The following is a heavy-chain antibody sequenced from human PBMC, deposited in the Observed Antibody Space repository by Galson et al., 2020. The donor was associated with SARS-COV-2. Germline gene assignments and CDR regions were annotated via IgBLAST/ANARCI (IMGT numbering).Heavy chain of an antibody. J-gene: IGHJ3*02. CDR2: ITGSGGRT. D-gene: IGHD3-10*01. Sequence: GESLKISCAASGFTFSSYAMGWVRQAPGKGLEWVSTITGSGGRTHYANSVKGRFTISRDNSKNTLYVQMNSLRAEDTAVYYCAKRQYGSGSHFGAFDIWGQGTMVTVSS. CDR3: AKRQYGSGSHFGAFDI. V-gene: IGHV3-23*01. CDR1: GFTFSSYA.